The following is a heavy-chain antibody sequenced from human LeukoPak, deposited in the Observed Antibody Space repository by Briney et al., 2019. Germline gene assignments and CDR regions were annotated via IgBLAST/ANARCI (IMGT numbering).Heavy chain of an antibody. V-gene: IGHV4-38-2*02. D-gene: IGHD6-13*01. CDR3: ARAYSSSWYWNWFDP. CDR2: IYNSGST. Sequence: SETVSLTCTVSGYSISSGYYWGWIRQAPGKGLEWIGSIYNSGSTYYNLSLKSRVTISVDMSKNQFSLKMSSVTAADTAVYYCARAYSSSWYWNWFDPWGQGTLVTVSS. J-gene: IGHJ5*02. CDR1: GYSISSGYY.